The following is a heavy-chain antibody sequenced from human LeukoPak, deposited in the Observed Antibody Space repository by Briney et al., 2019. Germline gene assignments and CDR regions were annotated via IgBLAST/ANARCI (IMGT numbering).Heavy chain of an antibody. Sequence: QAGGSLRLSCAASGFTFSSYAMHWVRQPPGKGLEWVAVISYDGSNKYYADSVKGRFTISRDNSKNTLYLQMNSLRAEDTAVYYCARDSDIVVVVAATPFDYWGQGTLVTVSP. CDR1: GFTFSSYA. CDR3: ARDSDIVVVVAATPFDY. J-gene: IGHJ4*02. D-gene: IGHD2-15*01. CDR2: ISYDGSNK. V-gene: IGHV3-30*01.